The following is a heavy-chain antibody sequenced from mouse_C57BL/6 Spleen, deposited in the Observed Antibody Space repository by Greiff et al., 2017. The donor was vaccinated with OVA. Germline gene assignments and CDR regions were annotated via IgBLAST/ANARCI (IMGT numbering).Heavy chain of an antibody. J-gene: IGHJ3*01. Sequence: EVQLKESGAELVRPGASVKLSCTASGFNIKDYYMHWVKQRPEQGLEWIGRIDPEDGDTEYAPKFQGNATMTADTSSNTAYLQLSSLTSEDTAVYYCTTDYGSSYDAYWGQGTLVTVSA. CDR2: IDPEDGDT. CDR3: TTDYGSSYDAY. D-gene: IGHD1-1*01. V-gene: IGHV14-1*01. CDR1: GFNIKDYY.